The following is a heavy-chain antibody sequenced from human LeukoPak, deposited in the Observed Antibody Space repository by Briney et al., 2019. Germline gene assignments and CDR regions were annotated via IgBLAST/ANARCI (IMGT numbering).Heavy chain of an antibody. CDR2: ISGSGGST. CDR1: GFTFTDYA. CDR3: AKDRYSRGYFD. D-gene: IGHD3-22*01. V-gene: IGHV3-23*01. J-gene: IGHJ4*02. Sequence: GGSLRLSCAASGFTFTDYAMNWVRQAPRKGLEWLSAISGSGGSTYYADSIQGRFTISRDNSKNTLYLQMNSLRAEDTAIYYCAKDRYSRGYFDWGQGTLVTVSS.